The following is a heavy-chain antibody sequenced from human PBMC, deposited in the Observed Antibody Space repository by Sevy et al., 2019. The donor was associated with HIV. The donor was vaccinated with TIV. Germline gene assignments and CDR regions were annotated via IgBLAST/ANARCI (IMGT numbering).Heavy chain of an antibody. CDR3: ARDLAPGSFFSLYFDY. CDR1: GLNVSDYF. D-gene: IGHD2-8*01. Sequence: GGSLRLSCAASGLNVSDYFMSWIRQAPGKRPEWVSYISSSGTIIYYEDSVKGRFTISRDNAKNSLYLQMNSLRAEDTAIYYCARDLAPGSFFSLYFDYWGQGTLVTVSS. CDR2: ISSSGTII. J-gene: IGHJ4*02. V-gene: IGHV3-11*01.